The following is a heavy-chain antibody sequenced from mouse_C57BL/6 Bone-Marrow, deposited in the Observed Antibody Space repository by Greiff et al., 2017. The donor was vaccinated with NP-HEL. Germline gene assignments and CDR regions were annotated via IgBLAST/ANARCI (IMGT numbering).Heavy chain of an antibody. Sequence: VQLQESGAELVRPGASVKLSCKASGYTFTDYYINWVKQRPGQGLEWIARIYPGSGNTYYNEKFKGKATLTAEKSSSTAYMQLSSLTSEDSAVYFCAIFGYYGYGDWYFDVWGTGTTVTVSS. CDR3: AIFGYYGYGDWYFDV. V-gene: IGHV1-76*01. CDR2: IYPGSGNT. D-gene: IGHD2-2*01. CDR1: GYTFTDYY. J-gene: IGHJ1*03.